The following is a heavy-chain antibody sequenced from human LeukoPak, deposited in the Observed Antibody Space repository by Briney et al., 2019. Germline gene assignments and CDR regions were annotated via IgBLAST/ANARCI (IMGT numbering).Heavy chain of an antibody. CDR3: AKDPAVANTARRFQH. V-gene: IGHV3-23*01. J-gene: IGHJ1*01. CDR1: GFTFSSYA. D-gene: IGHD6-19*01. Sequence: GGSLRLSCAASGFTFSSYAMSWVRQAPGKGLEWVSAISGSGASTYYADSVKGRFTISRDNSKNTLYLQMNSLRAEDTAVCYCAKDPAVANTARRFQHWGQGTLVTVTS. CDR2: ISGSGAST.